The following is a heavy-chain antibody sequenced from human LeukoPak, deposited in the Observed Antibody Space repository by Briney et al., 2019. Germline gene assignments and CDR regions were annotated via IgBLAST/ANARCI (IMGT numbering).Heavy chain of an antibody. CDR2: ISYDGSNK. CDR3: ARDLSRSGFLCDY. V-gene: IGHV3-30*03. D-gene: IGHD6-6*01. CDR1: GFTFSSYG. J-gene: IGHJ4*02. Sequence: QTGGSLRLSCAASGFTFSSYGMHWVRQAPGKGLEWVAVISYDGSNKYYADSVKGRFTISRDNSKNTLYLQMNSLRAEDTAVYYCARDLSRSGFLCDYWGQGTLVTVSS.